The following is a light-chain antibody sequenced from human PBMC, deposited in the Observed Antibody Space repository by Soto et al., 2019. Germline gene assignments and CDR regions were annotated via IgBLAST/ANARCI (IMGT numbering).Light chain of an antibody. J-gene: IGLJ7*01. CDR1: SGSVSTTHY. V-gene: IGLV8-61*01. CDR3: ALYVCGGIRV. CDR2: NTN. Sequence: QTVVTQEPSFSVSPGGTVTLTCGLSSGSVSTTHYPTWFHQTPGQAPRTVIYNTNSRSSGVPDRFSGSILANKAALTITGARADDDGDYYCALYVCGGIRVFGGGTQLTVL.